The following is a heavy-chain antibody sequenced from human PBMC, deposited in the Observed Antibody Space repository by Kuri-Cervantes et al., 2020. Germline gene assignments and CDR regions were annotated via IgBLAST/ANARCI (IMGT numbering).Heavy chain of an antibody. CDR1: GFTFSSYG. CDR3: AREYCSGGSCYSFIAFDI. V-gene: IGHV3-30*03. CDR2: ISYDGSNK. J-gene: IGHJ3*02. D-gene: IGHD2-15*01. Sequence: GGSLRLSCAASGFTFSSYGMHWVRQAPGKGLEWVAVISYDGSNKYYADSVKGRFTISRDNSKNTLYLQMNSLRAEDTAVYYCAREYCSGGSCYSFIAFDIWGQGTMVTVSS.